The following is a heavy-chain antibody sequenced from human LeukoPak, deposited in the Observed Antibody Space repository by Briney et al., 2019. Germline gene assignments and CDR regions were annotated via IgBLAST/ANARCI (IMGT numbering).Heavy chain of an antibody. CDR1: GFTFSTYW. CDR2: IKRDGSEK. V-gene: IGHV3-7*01. D-gene: IGHD1-26*01. CDR3: VGGSYSGNCYYFDY. Sequence: PGGSLRLSCAASGFTFSTYWMTWVRQAPGKGLEWVANIKRDGSEKYYVDSVKGRFTISRDNAKNSLYLLMNSLRAEDTAMYYCVGGSYSGNCYYFDYWGQGTLVTVSS. J-gene: IGHJ4*02.